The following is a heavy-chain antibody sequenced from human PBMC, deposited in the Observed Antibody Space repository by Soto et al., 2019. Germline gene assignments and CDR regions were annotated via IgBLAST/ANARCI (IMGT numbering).Heavy chain of an antibody. J-gene: IGHJ6*02. V-gene: IGHV4-34*01. D-gene: IGHD3-16*02. CDR3: ARASSRNYYYGMDV. CDR2: INHSGST. CDR1: GGSFSGYY. Sequence: PSETLSLTCAVYGGSFSGYYWSWIRQPPGKGLEWIGEINHSGSTNYNPSLKSRVTISVDTSKNQFSLKLSSVTAADTAVYYCARASSRNYYYGMDVWGQGTTVTVS.